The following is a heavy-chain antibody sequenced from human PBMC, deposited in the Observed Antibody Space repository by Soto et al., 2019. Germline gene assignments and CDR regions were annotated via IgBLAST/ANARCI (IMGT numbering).Heavy chain of an antibody. CDR3: ARDYYYDSSGYYYYYWFDP. CDR2: ISAYNGNT. Sequence: ASVKVSCKASGYTFTSYGISWVRQAPGQGLEWMGWISAYNGNTNYAQKLQGRVTMTTDTSTSTAYMELRSLRSDDTAVYYCARDYYYDSSGYYYYYWFDPWGRGTLVTVSS. D-gene: IGHD3-22*01. V-gene: IGHV1-18*01. CDR1: GYTFTSYG. J-gene: IGHJ5*02.